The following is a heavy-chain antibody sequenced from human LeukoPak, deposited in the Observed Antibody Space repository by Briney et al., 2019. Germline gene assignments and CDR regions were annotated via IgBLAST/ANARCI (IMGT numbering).Heavy chain of an antibody. J-gene: IGHJ4*02. D-gene: IGHD3-3*01. CDR2: IWYDGSNK. Sequence: PGGSLRLSCAASGFTFSSYGMHWVRQAPGKGLEWVAVIWYDGSNKYYADSVKGRFTISRDNSKNTLYLQMNSLRAEDTAVYYCALEDFRSGYPLDYWGQGTLVTVSS. CDR3: ALEDFRSGYPLDY. CDR1: GFTFSSYG. V-gene: IGHV3-33*01.